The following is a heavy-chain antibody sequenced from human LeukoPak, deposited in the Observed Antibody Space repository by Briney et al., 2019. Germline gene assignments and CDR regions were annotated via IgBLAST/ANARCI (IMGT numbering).Heavy chain of an antibody. Sequence: GGSLRPSCAASGFIFSSYSLNWVRQAPGKGLEWVSSVDSTSTYIYYADSVKGRFTISRDNAKNSLYLQMNSLRAEDTAVYYCARDPTKTTVTTHFDYWGQGTLVTVSS. CDR2: VDSTSTYI. D-gene: IGHD4-17*01. CDR3: ARDPTKTTVTTHFDY. J-gene: IGHJ4*02. V-gene: IGHV3-21*01. CDR1: GFIFSSYS.